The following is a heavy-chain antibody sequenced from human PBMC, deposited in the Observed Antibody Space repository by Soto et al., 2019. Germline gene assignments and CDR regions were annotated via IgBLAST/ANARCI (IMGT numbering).Heavy chain of an antibody. CDR3: AKDLGYCSGGSCRERSDDAFDI. V-gene: IGHV3-9*01. D-gene: IGHD2-15*01. J-gene: IGHJ3*02. CDR1: GFTFDDYA. Sequence: EVQLVESGGGLVQPGRSLRLSCAASGFTFDDYAMHWVRQAPGKGLEWVSGISWNSGSIGYADSVKGRFTISRDNAKNSLYLQMNSLRAEATALYYCAKDLGYCSGGSCRERSDDAFDIWGQGTMVTVSS. CDR2: ISWNSGSI.